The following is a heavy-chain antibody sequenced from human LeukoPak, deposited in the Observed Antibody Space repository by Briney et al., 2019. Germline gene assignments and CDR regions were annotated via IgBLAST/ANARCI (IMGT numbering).Heavy chain of an antibody. J-gene: IGHJ4*02. V-gene: IGHV1-18*01. D-gene: IGHD3-3*01. CDR3: ARSSRSNYDFWSGYSTAGY. CDR1: GYTFTSYG. CDR2: ISAYNGNT. Sequence: GASVKVSCKASGYTFTSYGISWVRQAPGQGLEWMGWISAYNGNTNYAQKLQGRVTMTTDTSTSTAYMELRSLRSDDTAVYYCARSSRSNYDFWSGYSTAGYWGQGTLVTVSS.